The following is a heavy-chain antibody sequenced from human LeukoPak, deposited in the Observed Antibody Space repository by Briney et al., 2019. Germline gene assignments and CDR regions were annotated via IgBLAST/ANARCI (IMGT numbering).Heavy chain of an antibody. D-gene: IGHD6-19*01. CDR3: AREWERQWLARTYFDY. CDR2: INPSGGST. J-gene: IGHJ4*02. Sequence: ASVKVSCKASGYTFTSYYMHWVRQAPGQGLEWMGIINPSGGSTSYAQKFQGRVTMTGDMSTSTVYMELSSLRSEDTAVYYCAREWERQWLARTYFDYWGQGTLVTVSS. V-gene: IGHV1-46*01. CDR1: GYTFTSYY.